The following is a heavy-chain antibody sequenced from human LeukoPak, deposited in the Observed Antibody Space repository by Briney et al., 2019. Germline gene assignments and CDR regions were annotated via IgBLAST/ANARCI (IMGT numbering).Heavy chain of an antibody. V-gene: IGHV4-34*01. Sequence: GSLRLSCAASGFTFSSYAMSWIRQPPGKGLEWIGEINHSGSTNYNPSLKSRVTISVDTSKNQFSLKLSSVTAADTAVYYCARDVVGATTDYWGQGTLVTVSS. CDR2: INHSGST. CDR3: ARDVVGATTDY. D-gene: IGHD1-26*01. J-gene: IGHJ4*02. CDR1: GFTFSSYA.